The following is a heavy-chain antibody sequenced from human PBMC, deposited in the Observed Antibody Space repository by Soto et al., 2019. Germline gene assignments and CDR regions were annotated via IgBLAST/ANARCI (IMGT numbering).Heavy chain of an antibody. Sequence: GASVKVSCKASGYTFTSYGISWVRQAPGQGLEWMGWISAYNGNTNYAQKLQGRVTMTTDTSTSTAYMELRSLRSDDTAVYYCARERNYCSGGSCYSCFDYWGRGTLVTVSS. J-gene: IGHJ4*02. CDR2: ISAYNGNT. CDR1: GYTFTSYG. D-gene: IGHD2-15*01. CDR3: ARERNYCSGGSCYSCFDY. V-gene: IGHV1-18*01.